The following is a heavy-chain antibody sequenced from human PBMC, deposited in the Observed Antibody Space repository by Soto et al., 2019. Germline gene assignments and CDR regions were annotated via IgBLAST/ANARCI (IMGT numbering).Heavy chain of an antibody. D-gene: IGHD3-16*01. Sequence: QITLKESGPTLVKPTQTLTLTCSFSGFSLSSVGVGVGWIRQPPGKALEWLALIYWDDDKRYSPSLKSRLTSTKDPPNNQVVLTMTTSDPVDTATYFFAHTLDGGAGRFDYGGQGTRVTVSS. CDR3: AHTLDGGAGRFDY. CDR2: IYWDDDK. V-gene: IGHV2-5*02. J-gene: IGHJ4*02. CDR1: GFSLSSVGVG.